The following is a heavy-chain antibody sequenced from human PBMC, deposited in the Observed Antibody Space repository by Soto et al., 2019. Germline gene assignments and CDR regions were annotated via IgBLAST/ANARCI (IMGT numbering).Heavy chain of an antibody. D-gene: IGHD6-13*01. CDR3: ARRGPGTYFDY. Sequence: EVQLLESGGGLVQPGGSLRLSCAASGFTFSSYAMRWVRQAPGKGLEWVSAVSGSGGSTYYADSVKGRFTISLDTSKNTLYPQMNSLRAEDTAVYYCARRGPGTYFDYWGQGTLVTVSS. J-gene: IGHJ4*02. V-gene: IGHV3-23*01. CDR1: GFTFSSYA. CDR2: VSGSGGST.